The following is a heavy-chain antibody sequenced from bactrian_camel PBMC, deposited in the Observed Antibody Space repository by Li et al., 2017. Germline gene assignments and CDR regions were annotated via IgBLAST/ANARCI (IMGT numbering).Heavy chain of an antibody. CDR3: ATGARMTSFDY. CDR1: GFTFSTYY. CDR2: ITIEGRKT. Sequence: VQLVESGGGLVQPGGSLRLSCAASGFTFSTYYMSWVRQPPGKGLEWVSTITIEGRKTYYPDSVKGRSTISRDNAKNTVFLQMSSLKPEDTAVYYCATGARMTSFDYWGQGTQVT. J-gene: IGHJ6*01. D-gene: IGHD3*01. V-gene: IGHV3-2*01.